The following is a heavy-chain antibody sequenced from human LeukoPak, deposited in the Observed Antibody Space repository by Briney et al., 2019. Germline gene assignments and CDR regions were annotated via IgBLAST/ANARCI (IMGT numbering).Heavy chain of an antibody. Sequence: SGTLSLTCAVSGGSISSSNWWSCVRQPPGKGLEWIGEIYHSGSTNYNPSLKSRVTISVDKSKNQFSLKLSSVTAADTAVYYCARDSGYSSSWYVGNYFDYWGQGTLVTVSS. V-gene: IGHV4-4*02. CDR2: IYHSGST. CDR3: ARDSGYSSSWYVGNYFDY. J-gene: IGHJ4*02. D-gene: IGHD6-13*01. CDR1: GGSISSSNW.